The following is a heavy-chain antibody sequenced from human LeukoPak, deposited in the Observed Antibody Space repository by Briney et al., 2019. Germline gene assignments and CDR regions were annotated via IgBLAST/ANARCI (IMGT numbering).Heavy chain of an antibody. CDR1: GGSISSGGYY. CDR2: IYYSGST. CDR3: ARDKKDYYGSGSSTRFDY. V-gene: IGHV4-31*03. J-gene: IGHJ4*02. Sequence: KTSETLSLTCTVSGGSISSGGYYWSWIRQHPGKGLEWIGYIYYSGSTYYNPSLKSRVTISVDTSKNQFSLKLSSVTAADTAVYYCARDKKDYYGSGSSTRFDYWGQGTLSPSPQ. D-gene: IGHD3-10*01.